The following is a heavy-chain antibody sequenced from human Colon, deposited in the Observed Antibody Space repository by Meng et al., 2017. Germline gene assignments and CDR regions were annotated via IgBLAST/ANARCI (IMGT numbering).Heavy chain of an antibody. CDR3: ARGFLRLGNLDY. CDR1: GGSISANNNY. CDR2: FYFGGNS. Sequence: SETLSLTCIVSGGSISANNNYWGWIRQPPGKGLEWIGSFYFGGNSYYNPSLKSRVTLSGDTSKNEFSLKLTSVTAADTAVYYCARGFLRLGNLDYWGQGERVTGAS. J-gene: IGHJ4*02. V-gene: IGHV4-39*07. D-gene: IGHD3-16*01.